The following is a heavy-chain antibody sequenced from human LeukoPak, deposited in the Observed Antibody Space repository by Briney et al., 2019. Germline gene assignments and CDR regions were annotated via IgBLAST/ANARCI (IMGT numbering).Heavy chain of an antibody. D-gene: IGHD3-22*01. J-gene: IGHJ4*02. CDR3: ARAYYYESSGYGY. Sequence: SVKGRFTISRDNAKNSLYLQMNSLRAEDTAVYYCARAYYYESSGYGYWGQGTLVTVSS. V-gene: IGHV3-21*01.